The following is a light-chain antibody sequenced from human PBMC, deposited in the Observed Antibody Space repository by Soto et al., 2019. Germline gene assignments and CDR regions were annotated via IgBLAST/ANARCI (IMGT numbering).Light chain of an antibody. CDR2: DTS. CDR1: QSISSNY. CDR3: QQYGNSPPFT. Sequence: EIVLTQSPGTLSLSPGERATLSCRASQSISSNYLGWYQQKPGQAPRLLIYDTSSRATGIPDRFSGSGSGTDSTLTISRLEPEAFAVYYCQQYGNSPPFTFGQGTKLEI. V-gene: IGKV3-20*01. J-gene: IGKJ2*01.